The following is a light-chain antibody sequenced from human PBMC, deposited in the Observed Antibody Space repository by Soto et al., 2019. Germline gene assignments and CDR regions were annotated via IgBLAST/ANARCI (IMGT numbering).Light chain of an antibody. CDR1: SSDVGGYNY. J-gene: IGLJ2*01. Sequence: QSALTQPASVSGSPGQSITISCTGTSSDVGGYNYVSWYHQHPGKAPKLIIHDVSNRPSGVSDRFSGSKSGNTASLTISGLQAEDEADYYCSAYTSSSTLTVVFGGGTKLTVL. CDR2: DVS. CDR3: SAYTSSSTLTVV. V-gene: IGLV2-14*01.